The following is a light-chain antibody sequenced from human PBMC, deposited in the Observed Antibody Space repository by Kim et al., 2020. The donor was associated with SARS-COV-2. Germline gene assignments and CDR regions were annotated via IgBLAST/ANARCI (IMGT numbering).Light chain of an antibody. CDR2: RNN. Sequence: GQWVTMSCSGGSSNIGKNYVFWYQQLPGAAPKLLINRNNQRPSGVPDRLSGSKSGTSASLTISGLRSEDEADYYCSAWDDSLSNWVFGGGTQLTVL. V-gene: IGLV1-47*01. J-gene: IGLJ3*02. CDR3: SAWDDSLSNWV. CDR1: SSNIGKNY.